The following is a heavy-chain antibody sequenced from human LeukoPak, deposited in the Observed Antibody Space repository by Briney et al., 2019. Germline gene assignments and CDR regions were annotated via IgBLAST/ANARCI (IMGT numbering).Heavy chain of an antibody. J-gene: IGHJ6*03. CDR3: ARDPYSGNYGNYYYYYMDV. D-gene: IGHD1-26*01. Sequence: GGSLRLSCAASGFTFNNYNMNWVRQAPGRALEWVSSITSSGTYIFYADSVKGRFTISRDNAKNSLYLQMNSLGPEDTAVYYCARDPYSGNYGNYYYYYMDVWGKGTTITISS. V-gene: IGHV3-21*01. CDR1: GFTFNNYN. CDR2: ITSSGTYI.